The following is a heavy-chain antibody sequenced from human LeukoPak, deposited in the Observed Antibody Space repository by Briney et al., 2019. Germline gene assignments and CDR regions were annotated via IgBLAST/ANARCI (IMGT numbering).Heavy chain of an antibody. V-gene: IGHV1-69*05. CDR3: ARAGWYCGGDCYHLDY. CDR1: GGTFSGYA. CDR2: IIPIFGTA. Sequence: SVEVSCKASGGTFSGYAISWVRQAPGQGLEWMGGIIPIFGTANYAQKFQGRVTITTDESTSTAYMELSSLRSEDTAVYYCARAGWYCGGDCYHLDYWGQGTLVTVSS. D-gene: IGHD2-21*02. J-gene: IGHJ4*02.